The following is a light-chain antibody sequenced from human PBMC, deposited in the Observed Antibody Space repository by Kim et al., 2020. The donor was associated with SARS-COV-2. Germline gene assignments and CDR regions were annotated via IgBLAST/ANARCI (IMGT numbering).Light chain of an antibody. CDR3: QVWDSSSVNQV. J-gene: IGLJ3*02. V-gene: IGLV3-21*04. CDR2: YDS. CDR1: NIGGKS. Sequence: SYELTQPPSVSVAPGKTARITCWGDNIGGKSVHWYQQKPGQAPMLVIYYDSDRPSGIPERFSGSNSGNTATLTISRVEAGDEADYYCQVWDSSSVNQVFGGGTQLTVL.